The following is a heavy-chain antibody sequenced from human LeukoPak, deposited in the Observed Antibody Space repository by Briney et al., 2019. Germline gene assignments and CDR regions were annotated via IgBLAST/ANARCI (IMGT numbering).Heavy chain of an antibody. CDR3: AIGTTFDY. CDR1: GFTFSSYG. CDR2: ISYDGSNK. D-gene: IGHD1-7*01. J-gene: IGHJ4*02. V-gene: IGHV3-30*03. Sequence: GGPLRLSCAASGFTFSSYGMHWVRQAPGKGLEWVAVISYDGSNKYYADSVKGRFTISRDNSKNTLYLQMNSLRAEDTAVYYCAIGTTFDYWGQGTLVTVSS.